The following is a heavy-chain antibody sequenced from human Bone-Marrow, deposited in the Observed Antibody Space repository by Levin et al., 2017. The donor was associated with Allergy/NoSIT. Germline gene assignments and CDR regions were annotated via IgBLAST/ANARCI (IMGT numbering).Heavy chain of an antibody. CDR2: INHSGST. D-gene: IGHD3-10*01. J-gene: IGHJ3*02. V-gene: IGHV4-34*01. CDR1: GGSFSGYY. Sequence: SQTLSLTCAVYGGSFSGYYWSWIRQPPGKGLEWIGEINHSGSTNYNPSLKSRVTISVDTSKNQFSLKLSSVTAADTAVYYCARANYGSGSYYRGEIDAFDSWGQGTMVTVSS. CDR3: ARANYGSGSYYRGEIDAFDS.